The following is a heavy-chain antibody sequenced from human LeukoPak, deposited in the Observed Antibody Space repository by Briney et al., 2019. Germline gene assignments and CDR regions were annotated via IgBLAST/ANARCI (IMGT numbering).Heavy chain of an antibody. Sequence: GGSLRLSCAASGFTFDDYAMHWVRQAPGKGLEWVSGISWNSGSIGYADSVKGRFTISRDNAKNSLYLQMNSLRAEDMALYYCARDRGCSSTSCYRTNWFDPWGQGTLVTVSS. J-gene: IGHJ5*02. CDR3: ARDRGCSSTSCYRTNWFDP. CDR1: GFTFDDYA. V-gene: IGHV3-9*03. CDR2: ISWNSGSI. D-gene: IGHD2-2*01.